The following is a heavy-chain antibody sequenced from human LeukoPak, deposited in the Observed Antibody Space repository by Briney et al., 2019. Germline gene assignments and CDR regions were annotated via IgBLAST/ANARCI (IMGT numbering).Heavy chain of an antibody. V-gene: IGHV3-7*01. D-gene: IGHD6-19*01. J-gene: IGHJ4*02. CDR3: ARGARQWLVPDFDY. Sequence: GGSLRLSCAASGFTFSSYWMSWVRQAPGKGREWVANIKQDGSAKYYVDSVKGRFTISRDNAKNSLYLQMNGLRAEDTAVYYCARGARQWLVPDFDYWGQGTLVTVSS. CDR2: IKQDGSAK. CDR1: GFTFSSYW.